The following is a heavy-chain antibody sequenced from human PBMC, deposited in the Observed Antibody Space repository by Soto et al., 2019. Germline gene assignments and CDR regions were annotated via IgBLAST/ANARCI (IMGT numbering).Heavy chain of an antibody. D-gene: IGHD3-22*01. V-gene: IGHV4-31*03. J-gene: IGHJ6*02. CDR2: IYYSGST. CDR3: ARGYDSSGYYYFAKYYYYGMDV. Sequence: SETLSLTCTVSGGSISSGGYYWSWIRQHPGKGLEWIGYIYYSGSTYYNPSLKSRVTISVDTSKNQFSLKLSSVTAADTAVYYCARGYDSSGYYYFAKYYYYGMDVWGQGTTVTVSS. CDR1: GGSISSGGYY.